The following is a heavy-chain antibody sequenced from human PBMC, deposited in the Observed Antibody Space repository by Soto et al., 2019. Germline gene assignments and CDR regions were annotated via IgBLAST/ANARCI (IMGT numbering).Heavy chain of an antibody. CDR3: ARAGSSGWSPDY. CDR2: ILYSGVT. V-gene: IGHV4-59*11. CDR1: GGSISGHY. J-gene: IGHJ4*02. Sequence: SETLSLTCTVSGGSISGHYWTWIRQPPGKELEWIGYILYSGVTNYNPSLKSRVTLSVDTSKNQFSLKLRSVTAEDTAVYYCARAGSSGWSPDYWGRGTLVTVSS. D-gene: IGHD6-19*01.